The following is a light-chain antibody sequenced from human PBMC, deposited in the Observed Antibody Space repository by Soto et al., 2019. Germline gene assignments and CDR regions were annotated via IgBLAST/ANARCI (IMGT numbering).Light chain of an antibody. Sequence: EIVMTQSPVTLSVSPGERATLSCSASHIISGSFLAWYQQKPGQAPRLLLYGASIRATGIPDRFSGSGSGTEFTLTISSLQPDDFATYYCQQYNSYPLTFGGGTKVDI. CDR2: GAS. CDR3: QQYNSYPLT. V-gene: IGKV3D-15*01. CDR1: HIISGS. J-gene: IGKJ4*01.